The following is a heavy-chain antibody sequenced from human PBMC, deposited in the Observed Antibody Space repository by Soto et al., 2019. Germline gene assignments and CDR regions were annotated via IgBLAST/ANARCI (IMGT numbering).Heavy chain of an antibody. V-gene: IGHV3-48*01. CDR1: GFTFSSYS. CDR3: ARDPFGYCSGTSCHGLGY. Sequence: PGGSLRLSCAASGFTFSSYSMNWVRQAPGKGLEWVSYISSSSSTIYYADSVKGRFTISRDNAKNSLYLQMNSLRAEDTAVYYCARDPFGYCSGTSCHGLGYWGQGTLVT. CDR2: ISSSSSTI. D-gene: IGHD2-2*01. J-gene: IGHJ4*02.